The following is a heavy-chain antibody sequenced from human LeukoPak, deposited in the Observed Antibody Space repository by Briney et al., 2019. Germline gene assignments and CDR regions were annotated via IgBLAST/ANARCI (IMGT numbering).Heavy chain of an antibody. J-gene: IGHJ4*02. Sequence: GGSLRLSCAASGFTFSNYAMSWVRQAPGKGLEWVSAISGSGGSTYYADSVKGRFTISRDNSKNTLYLQMNSLRAEDTAVYYCAKSSGYYYDSSGYVPFDYWGQGTLVTVSS. CDR1: GFTFSNYA. CDR2: ISGSGGST. V-gene: IGHV3-23*01. D-gene: IGHD3-22*01. CDR3: AKSSGYYYDSSGYVPFDY.